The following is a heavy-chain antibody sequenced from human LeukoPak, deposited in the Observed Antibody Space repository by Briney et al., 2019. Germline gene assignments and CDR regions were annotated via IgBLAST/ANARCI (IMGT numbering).Heavy chain of an antibody. CDR3: AIWFGELNY. CDR2: ISYDGSNK. CDR1: GFTFSSYA. J-gene: IGHJ4*02. V-gene: IGHV3-30-3*01. D-gene: IGHD3-10*01. Sequence: GRSLRPSCAASGFTFSSYAMHWVRQAPGKGLEWVAVISYDGSNKYYADSVKGRFTISRDNSKNTLYLQMNDLRAEDTAVYYCAIWFGELNYWGQGTLVTVSS.